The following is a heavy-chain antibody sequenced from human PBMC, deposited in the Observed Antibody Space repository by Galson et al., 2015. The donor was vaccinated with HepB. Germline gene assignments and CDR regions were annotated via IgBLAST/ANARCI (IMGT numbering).Heavy chain of an antibody. J-gene: IGHJ4*02. CDR3: ARDQVGATYGRLDEKWGSV. V-gene: IGHV3-66*01. CDR2: IYSGGST. D-gene: IGHD1-26*01. Sequence: SLRLSCAASGFTVSSNYMSWVRQAPGKGLEWVSVIYSGGSTYYADSVKGRFTISRDNSKNTLYLQMNSLRAEDTAVYYCARDQVGATYGRLDEKWGSVWGQGTLVTVSS. CDR1: GFTVSSNY.